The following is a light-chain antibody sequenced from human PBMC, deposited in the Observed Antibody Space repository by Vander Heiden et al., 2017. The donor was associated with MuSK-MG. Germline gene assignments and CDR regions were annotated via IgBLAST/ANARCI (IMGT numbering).Light chain of an antibody. V-gene: IGLV2-14*01. CDR2: EVS. CDR1: SSDVGAYNY. CDR3: SSYTSSSTRI. J-gene: IGLJ2*01. Sequence: QSALTPPASVSASPGQSLTISCTGTSSDVGAYNYGSWYQHHPGTDPKRMMDEVSNRPSGVSNRGSGSKSGNTASLTSSGLQAEDEADDYCSSYTSSSTRIFGGGTKLTVL.